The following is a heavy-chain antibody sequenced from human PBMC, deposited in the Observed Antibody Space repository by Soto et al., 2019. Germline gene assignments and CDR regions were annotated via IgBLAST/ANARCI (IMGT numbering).Heavy chain of an antibody. CDR2: INHSGST. CDR1: GGSFSGYY. D-gene: IGHD1-1*01. CDR3: ARVYNWNYSL. Sequence: PSETLSLTCAVYGGSFSGYYWSWIRQPPGKGLEWIGEINHSGSTNYNPSLKSRVTISVDTSKNQFSLKLSSVTAADTAVYYCARVYNWNYSLWGRGTLVTVSS. V-gene: IGHV4-34*01. J-gene: IGHJ4*02.